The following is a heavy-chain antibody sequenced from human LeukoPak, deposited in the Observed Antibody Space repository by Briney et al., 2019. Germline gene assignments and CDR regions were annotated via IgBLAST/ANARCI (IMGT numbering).Heavy chain of an antibody. V-gene: IGHV3-48*02. CDR1: GFTFSSYT. D-gene: IGHD3-10*01. Sequence: GGSLRLSCAASGFTFSSYTMHWVRQAPGKGLEWISSISGGSSTIYYADSVQGPFTISRDNARNSLYLQMNSLRDEDTAVYYCARRDYGSGSFFGIDYWGQGTLVTVSS. CDR2: ISGGSSTI. J-gene: IGHJ4*02. CDR3: ARRDYGSGSFFGIDY.